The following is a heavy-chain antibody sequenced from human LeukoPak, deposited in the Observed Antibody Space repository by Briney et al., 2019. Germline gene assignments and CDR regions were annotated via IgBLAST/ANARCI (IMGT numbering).Heavy chain of an antibody. CDR3: ARETSQKGAHYMDV. D-gene: IGHD3-16*01. J-gene: IGHJ6*03. CDR2: IYYSGSS. V-gene: IGHV4-39*07. Sequence: PSETLSLTCTVSGGSISSSSYYWSWIRQPPGKGLEWIGSIYYSGSSFDNPALKSRVTISVDTSKNQFSLKLSSVTAADTAVYYCARETSQKGAHYMDVWGKGTTVTISS. CDR1: GGSISSSSYY.